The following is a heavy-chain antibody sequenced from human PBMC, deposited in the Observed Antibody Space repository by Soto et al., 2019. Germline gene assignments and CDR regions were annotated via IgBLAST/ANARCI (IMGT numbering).Heavy chain of an antibody. J-gene: IGHJ4*02. D-gene: IGHD6-25*01. V-gene: IGHV2-5*01. CDR3: ARRLDPFYFDY. CDR1: GFSLTASGVA. Sequence: QITLKESGPTLVKPTQTPTLTCTFSGFSLTASGVAVGCIRQPPGKALEWLALIYWNDDKYYNPPLKTRLTITKDTSKNQVVFTMTNMDPADTATYYCARRLDPFYFDYWGQGTLVTVSS. CDR2: IYWNDDK.